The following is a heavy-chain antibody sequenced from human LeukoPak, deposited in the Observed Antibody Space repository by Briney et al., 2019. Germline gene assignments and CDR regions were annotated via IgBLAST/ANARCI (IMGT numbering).Heavy chain of an antibody. J-gene: IGHJ6*02. CDR2: ISSSGSTI. CDR1: GFTFSDYY. D-gene: IGHD3-3*01. Sequence: GGSLRLSCAASGFTFSDYYMSWIRQAPGKGLEWVSYISSSGSTIYYADSVKGRFTISRDNAKNSLYLQMNSLRAEDTAVYYCAGLRDYDFWSGSYYYGMDVWGQGTTVTASS. V-gene: IGHV3-11*04. CDR3: AGLRDYDFWSGSYYYGMDV.